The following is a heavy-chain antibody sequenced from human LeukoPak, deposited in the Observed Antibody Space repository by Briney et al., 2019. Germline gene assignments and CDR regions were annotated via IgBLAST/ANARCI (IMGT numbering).Heavy chain of an antibody. CDR1: GFSFSTYS. J-gene: IGHJ3*02. CDR3: TSRYCTTTNCYSFDI. Sequence: GGSLRLSCAASGFSFSTYSLNWVRQASGKGLEWVSFISSSSAHIFYADSVKGRFSISRDNAKNSLYLQMNSLRVEDTAVYYCTSRYCTTTNCYSFDIWGQGTMVTVSS. D-gene: IGHD2-2*01. V-gene: IGHV3-21*01. CDR2: ISSSSAHI.